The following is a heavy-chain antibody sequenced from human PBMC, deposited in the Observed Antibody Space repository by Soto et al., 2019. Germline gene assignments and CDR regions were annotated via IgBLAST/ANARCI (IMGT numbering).Heavy chain of an antibody. J-gene: IGHJ4*02. CDR3: AKDGIGFGEFLPTDDY. V-gene: IGHV3-23*01. Sequence: GGSLRLSCAASGFTFSSYAMSWVRQAPGKGLEWVSAISGSGGSTYYADSVKGRFTISRDNSKNTLYLQMNSLRAEDTAVYYCAKDGIGFGEFLPTDDYWGQGTLVTVSS. D-gene: IGHD3-10*01. CDR2: ISGSGGST. CDR1: GFTFSSYA.